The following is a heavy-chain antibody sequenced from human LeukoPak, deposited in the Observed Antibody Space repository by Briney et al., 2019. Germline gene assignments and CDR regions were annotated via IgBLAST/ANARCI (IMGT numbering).Heavy chain of an antibody. Sequence: GGSLRLSCAASGFAFSSYAMSWVRQAPGKGLEWVSYISGSSNSIYYADSVKGRFTISRDNARNSLYLQMSSLRAEDTAVYYCARDVGYRSWFDPWGQGTLVTVSS. CDR2: ISGSSNSI. J-gene: IGHJ5*02. CDR1: GFAFSSYA. CDR3: ARDVGYRSWFDP. V-gene: IGHV3-48*01. D-gene: IGHD5-18*01.